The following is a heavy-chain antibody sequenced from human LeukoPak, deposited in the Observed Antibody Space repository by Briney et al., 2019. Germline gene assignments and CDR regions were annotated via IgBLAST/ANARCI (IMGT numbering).Heavy chain of an antibody. V-gene: IGHV4-59*08. CDR1: GGSISSYY. CDR3: ARHSSPGYSSSWYDY. J-gene: IGHJ4*02. CDR2: IYYSGST. D-gene: IGHD6-13*01. Sequence: SETLSLTCTVSGGSISSYYWSWIRQPPGKGLEWIGYIYYSGSTNYNPSLKSRVTISVDTSKNQFSLKLSSVTAADTAVYYCARHSSPGYSSSWYDYWGQGTLVTVSS.